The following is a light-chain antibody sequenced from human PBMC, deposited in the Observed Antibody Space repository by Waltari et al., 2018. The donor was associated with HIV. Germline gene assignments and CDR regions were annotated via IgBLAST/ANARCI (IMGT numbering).Light chain of an antibody. Sequence: SYELTQPPSVSVSPGQTARITCSGDALAKKYAYWYQQKSGQAPVLVIYEDTKRPSGIPDRFSGSSSVAMATLTISGAQLEDEGDYYCYSTDSSGYLFVFGTGTKVTVL. CDR1: ALAKKY. CDR2: EDT. J-gene: IGLJ1*01. V-gene: IGLV3-10*01. CDR3: YSTDSSGYLFV.